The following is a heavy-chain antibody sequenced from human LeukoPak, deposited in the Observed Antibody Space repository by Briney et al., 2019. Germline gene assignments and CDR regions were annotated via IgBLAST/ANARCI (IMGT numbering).Heavy chain of an antibody. V-gene: IGHV3-23*03. D-gene: IGHD1-26*01. CDR3: VCRRGGAPQ. J-gene: IGHJ4*02. CDR2: IYSGGST. Sequence: GGSLRLSCAASGFTFSSYAMSWVRQAPGKGLEWVSVIYSGGSTYYADSVKGRFTISRDNSKNTLYLQMNSLRADDTAVYYCVCRRGGAPQWGQGTLVTVSS. CDR1: GFTFSSYA.